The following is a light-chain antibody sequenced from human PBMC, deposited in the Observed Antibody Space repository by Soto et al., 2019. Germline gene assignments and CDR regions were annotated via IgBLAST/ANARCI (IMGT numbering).Light chain of an antibody. CDR3: QQYGSSPCT. Sequence: EIVLTQSPGTLSLSPGEIATLSCRASQSVSSSYLAWYRQKPGQAPSLLIYGASSRATGIPDRVSGSGSGTDFTLTISRLEPEDFEVYYCQQYGSSPCTFGQGNKLEIQ. J-gene: IGKJ2*02. CDR1: QSVSSSY. V-gene: IGKV3-20*01. CDR2: GAS.